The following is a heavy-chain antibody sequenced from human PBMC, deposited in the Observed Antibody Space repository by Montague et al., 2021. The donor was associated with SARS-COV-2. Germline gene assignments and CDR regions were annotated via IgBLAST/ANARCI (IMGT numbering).Heavy chain of an antibody. Sequence: SLRLSCAASGFTFSSYEMKWVRQAPGKGLEWVSYISSSGSIIYYADSVKGRFTISRDNAKNSLYLQMNSLRAEDTAVYYCARGNFDWLLLPDGYFDHWGQGTLVTVSS. J-gene: IGHJ4*02. V-gene: IGHV3-48*03. D-gene: IGHD3-9*01. CDR2: ISSSGSII. CDR1: GFTFSSYE. CDR3: ARGNFDWLLLPDGYFDH.